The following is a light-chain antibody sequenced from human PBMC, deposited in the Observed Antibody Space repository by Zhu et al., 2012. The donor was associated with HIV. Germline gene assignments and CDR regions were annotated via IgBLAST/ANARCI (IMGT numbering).Light chain of an antibody. J-gene: IGKJ1*01. V-gene: IGKV3-11*01. CDR1: QSVSSY. Sequence: IVLTQSPATLSLSPGERATLSCRASQSVSSYLAWYQQKPGQAPRLLIYDTSKRAAGIPARFSGSGSGTDFTLTISRLEPEDFGVYYCEQYGSSPRTFGQGTKVEIK. CDR3: EQYGSSPRT. CDR2: DTS.